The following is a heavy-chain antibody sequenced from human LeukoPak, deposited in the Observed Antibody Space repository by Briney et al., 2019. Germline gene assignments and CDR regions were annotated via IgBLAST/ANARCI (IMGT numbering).Heavy chain of an antibody. CDR2: ISSSSSYI. CDR1: GFTFSSYS. D-gene: IGHD6-13*01. V-gene: IGHV3-21*01. CDR3: ARMGAAAGTEFDY. J-gene: IGHJ4*02. Sequence: GGSLRLSCAASGFTFSSYSVNWVRQAPGKGLEWVSSISSSSSYIYYADSVKGRFTISRDNAKNSLYLQMNSLRAEDTAVYYCARMGAAAGTEFDYWGQGTLVTVSS.